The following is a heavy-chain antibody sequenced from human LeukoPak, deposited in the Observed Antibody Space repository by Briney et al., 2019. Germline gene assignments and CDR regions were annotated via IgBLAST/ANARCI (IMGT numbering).Heavy chain of an antibody. D-gene: IGHD2-21*02. CDR3: ARGGHAYCGGDCYLPGFEY. J-gene: IGHJ4*02. V-gene: IGHV1-46*01. Sequence: ASVKVSCKASGYTFTSYYMHWVRQAPGQGLEWMGIINPSGGSTSYAQKFQGRVTMTRDTSTSTVYMELSSLRSEDTAVYYCARGGHAYCGGDCYLPGFEYWGQGTLVTVSS. CDR2: INPSGGST. CDR1: GYTFTSYY.